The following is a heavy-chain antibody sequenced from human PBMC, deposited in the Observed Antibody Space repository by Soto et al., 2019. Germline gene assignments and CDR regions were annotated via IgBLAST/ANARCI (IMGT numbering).Heavy chain of an antibody. CDR3: ARVGYYASSGYYYFDY. D-gene: IGHD3-22*01. Sequence: SETLSLTCTVSGGSISSGDYYWSWIRQPPGKGLEWIGYIYYSGSTYYNPSLKSRVTISVDTSKDQFSLKLSSVTAADTAVYYCARVGYYASSGYYYFDYWGQGTLVTVSS. CDR1: GGSISSGDYY. V-gene: IGHV4-30-4*01. J-gene: IGHJ4*02. CDR2: IYYSGST.